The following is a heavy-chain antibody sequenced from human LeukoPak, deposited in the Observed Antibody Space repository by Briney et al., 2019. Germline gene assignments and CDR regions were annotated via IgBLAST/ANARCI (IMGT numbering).Heavy chain of an antibody. D-gene: IGHD1-26*01. J-gene: IGHJ4*02. CDR2: ISGSGGST. V-gene: IGHV3-23*01. CDR1: GLTVSSNY. CDR3: AKDRSPFDY. Sequence: HPGGSLRLSCAASGLTVSSNYMSWVRQAPGKGLEWVSAISGSGGSTYYADSVKGRFTISRDNSKNTLYLQMNSLRAEDTAVYYCAKDRSPFDYWGQGTLVTVSS.